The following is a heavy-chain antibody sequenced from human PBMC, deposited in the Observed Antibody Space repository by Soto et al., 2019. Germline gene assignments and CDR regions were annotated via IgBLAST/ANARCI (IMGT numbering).Heavy chain of an antibody. CDR2: LNGGTGQT. CDR3: AIGKGMEENYFYYGLDI. V-gene: IGHV1-3*01. CDR1: GYTFRTYG. Sequence: QVQVVQSGAEVKKPGASVKVSCKASGYTFRTYGMHWVRQAPGQSLEWMGWLNGGTGQTRYSQRFQDRLIITRDTSASTGYMELSSLRSEDTAVYYCAIGKGMEENYFYYGLDIWGQGTTVTVSS. D-gene: IGHD1-1*01. J-gene: IGHJ6*02.